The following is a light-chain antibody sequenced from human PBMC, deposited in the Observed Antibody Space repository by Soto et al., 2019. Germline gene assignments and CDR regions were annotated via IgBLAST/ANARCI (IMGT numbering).Light chain of an antibody. V-gene: IGKV1-5*03. CDR3: QQYNSYLYT. Sequence: DIQMTQSPSTLSASVGDRVTITCRARQSISSWLAWYQQKPGKAPKLLIYKASSLESGVPSRFSGSRSGTEVTLTISSLQPDDFATYYCQQYNSYLYTFGQGTKLEIK. CDR1: QSISSW. J-gene: IGKJ2*01. CDR2: KAS.